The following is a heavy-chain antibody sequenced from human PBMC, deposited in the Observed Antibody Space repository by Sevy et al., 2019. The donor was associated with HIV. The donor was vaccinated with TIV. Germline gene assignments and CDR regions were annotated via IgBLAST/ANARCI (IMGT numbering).Heavy chain of an antibody. V-gene: IGHV3-30*18. CDR2: ISYDGSNK. CDR1: GFTFSSYG. CDR3: AKDRYESYGYYYGGSGYFDY. J-gene: IGHJ4*02. Sequence: GGSLRLSCAASGFTFSSYGMHWVRQAPGKGLEWVAVISYDGSNKYYSDSLNGRFTISKDNSKNTMYLQMNSVRAEDTVLYYCAKDRYESYGYYYGGSGYFDYWGQGTLVTVSS. D-gene: IGHD3-22*01.